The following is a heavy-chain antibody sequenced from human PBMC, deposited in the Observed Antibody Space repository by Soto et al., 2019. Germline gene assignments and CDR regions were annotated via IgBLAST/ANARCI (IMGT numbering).Heavy chain of an antibody. J-gene: IGHJ5*02. D-gene: IGHD2-2*01. CDR2: MHYTGFS. V-gene: IGHV4-59*08. CDR3: ARVGGGYQLLRYNWFDP. CDR1: GDSVTSHY. Sequence: SETLSLTCSFSGDSVTSHYLTWIRQSPEKGLEWIGYMHYTGFSHYNPSLKSRVTISVDTSKNQFSLKLTSVTAADTAVYYCARVGGGYQLLRYNWFDPWGQGTLVTVSS.